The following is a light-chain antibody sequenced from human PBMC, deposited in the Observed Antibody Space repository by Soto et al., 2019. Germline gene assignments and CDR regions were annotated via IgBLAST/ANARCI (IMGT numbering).Light chain of an antibody. Sequence: DIQLTQSPSFLSASVGDRVTITCRASQGISSYLAWFQQKPGKAPKLRISAASTLQSGVPSRFSGSGSGTGFTLTISSLQPEDFATYYCQQLNTYPYTFGQGTKLEIK. CDR1: QGISSY. V-gene: IGKV1-9*01. J-gene: IGKJ2*01. CDR3: QQLNTYPYT. CDR2: AAS.